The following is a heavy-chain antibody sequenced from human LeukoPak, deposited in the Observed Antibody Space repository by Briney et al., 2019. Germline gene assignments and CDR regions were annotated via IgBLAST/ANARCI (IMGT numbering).Heavy chain of an antibody. Sequence: SETLSLTCAVSGGSISSSSYYWSWIRQPPGKGLEWIGYIYYSGSTNYNPSLKSRVTISVDTSKNQFSLKLSSVTAADTAVYYCARDGGYSYGYYFDYWGQGTLVTVSS. V-gene: IGHV4-61*01. J-gene: IGHJ4*02. CDR1: GGSISSSSYY. CDR2: IYYSGST. D-gene: IGHD5-18*01. CDR3: ARDGGYSYGYYFDY.